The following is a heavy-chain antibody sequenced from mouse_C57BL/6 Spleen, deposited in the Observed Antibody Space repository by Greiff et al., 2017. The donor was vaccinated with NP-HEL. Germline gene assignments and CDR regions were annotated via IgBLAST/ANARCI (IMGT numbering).Heavy chain of an antibody. CDR3: GRPPYYGSSSYAMDY. CDR1: GFSFNTYA. D-gene: IGHD1-1*01. V-gene: IGHV10-1*01. J-gene: IGHJ4*01. CDR2: IRSKSNNYAT. Sequence: EVKLVESGGGLVQPKGSLKLSCAASGFSFNTYAMNWVRQAPGKGLEWVARIRSKSNNYATYYADSVKDRFTISRDDSESMLYLRMNNLKTEDTAMYDCGRPPYYGSSSYAMDYWGQGTSVTVSS.